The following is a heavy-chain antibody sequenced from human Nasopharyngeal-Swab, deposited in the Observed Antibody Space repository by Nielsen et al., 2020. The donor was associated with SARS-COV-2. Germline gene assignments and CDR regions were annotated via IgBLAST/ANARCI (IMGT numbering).Heavy chain of an antibody. Sequence: GGSLRLSCAASGFTFSSSAISWVRQAPGMGLEWVSVIGAAGNTIYADSVKGRFTISRDNAKNTLYLQMNSLRADDTAVYYCARDGDQYMFDDWGQGTLVTVSS. CDR3: ARDGDQYMFDD. V-gene: IGHV3-23*01. J-gene: IGHJ4*02. CDR1: GFTFSSSA. D-gene: IGHD2-21*02. CDR2: IGAAGNT.